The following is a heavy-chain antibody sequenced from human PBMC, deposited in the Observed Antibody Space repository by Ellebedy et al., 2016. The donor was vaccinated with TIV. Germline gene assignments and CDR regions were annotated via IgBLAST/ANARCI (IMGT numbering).Heavy chain of an antibody. V-gene: IGHV3-23*01. CDR2: ISGSGGNT. J-gene: IGHJ4*02. CDR3: AKGRRMVYSTGGLDY. D-gene: IGHD2-8*01. Sequence: PGGSLRLSCAASGFTFSSYAMSWVRQAPGKGLEWVSGISGSGGNTYYADSVKGRFTISRYNSKNTLYLQMNSLRAEDTAVHYCAKGRRMVYSTGGLDYWGQGTLVTVSS. CDR1: GFTFSSYA.